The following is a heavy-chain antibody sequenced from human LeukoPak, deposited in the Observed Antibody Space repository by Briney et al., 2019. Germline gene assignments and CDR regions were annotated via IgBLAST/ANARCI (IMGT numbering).Heavy chain of an antibody. V-gene: IGHV1-3*01. D-gene: IGHD4-17*01. CDR2: INAGNGNT. J-gene: IGHJ6*02. CDR3: ATDGDYVDYYYGMDV. Sequence: ASVKVSCKASGYTFTSYAMHWVRQAPGQRLEWMGWINAGNGNTKYSQKFQGRVTITRDTSASTAYMELSSLRSEDTAVYYCATDGDYVDYYYGMDVWGQGTTVTVSS. CDR1: GYTFTSYA.